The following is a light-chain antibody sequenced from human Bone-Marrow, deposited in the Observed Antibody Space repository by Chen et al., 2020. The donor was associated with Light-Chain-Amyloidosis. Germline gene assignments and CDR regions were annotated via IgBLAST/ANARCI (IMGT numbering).Light chain of an antibody. Sequence: QSVLTQPPSASGTPGQTVILSCSGGKSNIGSNTVNWYQQFPGTAPRLIIHNDHNRPSGVPDRFSGSKSDTSGSLAIGGLQSEDGADYCGAAWDDSLTGWVFGGGTRLTVL. J-gene: IGLJ3*02. CDR1: KSNIGSNT. CDR3: AAWDDSLTGWV. CDR2: NDH. V-gene: IGLV1-44*01.